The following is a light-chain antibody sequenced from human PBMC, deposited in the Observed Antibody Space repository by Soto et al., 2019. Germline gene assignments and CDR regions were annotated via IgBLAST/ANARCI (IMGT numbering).Light chain of an antibody. V-gene: IGKV1-5*01. CDR3: QQYNNCPWT. J-gene: IGKJ1*01. CDR2: DAS. CDR1: QSVSAW. Sequence: DIQLTQSPSTLSASVGDRVTITCRASQSVSAWLAWYQQKPGKAPKLLIYDASNLATWVPSIFSGSGSGTDFTLTISSRQPDDFSAYYCQQYNNCPWTFGQGTKVDIK.